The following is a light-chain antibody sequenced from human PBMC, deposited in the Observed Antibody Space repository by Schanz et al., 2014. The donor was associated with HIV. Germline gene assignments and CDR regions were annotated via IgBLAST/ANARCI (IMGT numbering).Light chain of an antibody. CDR3: AAWDDSLNALF. J-gene: IGLJ2*01. CDR1: SSNIGSDT. V-gene: IGLV1-44*01. CDR2: SND. Sequence: QSVLTQPPSASGTPGQRVTISCSGSSSNIGSDTVNWYQHLPGTAPKLLIYSNDQRPSGVPDRFSGSKSGTSASLAISGLQSEDEADYFCAAWDDSLNALFFGGGTKLTVL.